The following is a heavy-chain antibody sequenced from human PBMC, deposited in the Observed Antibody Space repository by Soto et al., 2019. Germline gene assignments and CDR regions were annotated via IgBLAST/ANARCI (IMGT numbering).Heavy chain of an antibody. V-gene: IGHV1-8*01. CDR2: MNPNSGNT. J-gene: IGHJ4*02. CDR1: GYTFTSYD. CDR3: ARGRNYDYIWGSYRLYYFDY. D-gene: IGHD3-16*02. Sequence: VQLVQSGAEVKKPGASVKVSCKASGYTFTSYDINWVRQATGQGLEWMGWMNPNSGNTGYAQKFQGRVTMTRNTSISTAYMELSSLRSEDTAVYYCARGRNYDYIWGSYRLYYFDYWGQGTLVTVSS.